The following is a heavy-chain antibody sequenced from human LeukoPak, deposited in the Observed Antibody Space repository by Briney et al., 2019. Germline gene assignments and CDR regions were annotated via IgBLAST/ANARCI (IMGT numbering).Heavy chain of an antibody. D-gene: IGHD3-10*01. J-gene: IGHJ4*02. V-gene: IGHV3-20*04. CDR1: GFTFDDYG. CDR2: INWNGGST. Sequence: PGGSLRLSCAAPGFTFDDYGMSWVRQAPGKGLEWVSGINWNGGSTGYADSVKGRFTISRDNAKNSLYLQMNSLRAEDTALYYCARGYGSGEDGDYWGQGTLVTVSS. CDR3: ARGYGSGEDGDY.